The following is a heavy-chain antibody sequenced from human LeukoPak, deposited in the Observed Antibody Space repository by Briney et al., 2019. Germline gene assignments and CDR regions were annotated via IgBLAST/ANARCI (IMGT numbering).Heavy chain of an antibody. Sequence: PGGSLSLSCEGSGFTFGDYGVGWFRQAPGKGLQWVTSIRSNTYGGSTEYVPSVKGRFTISRDDSNSIAYLQMNSLKAEDTAIYYCARVSRGGITASWFDPWGQGTMVTVSS. CDR2: IRSNTYGGST. J-gene: IGHJ5*02. D-gene: IGHD6-13*01. CDR3: ARVSRGGITASWFDP. V-gene: IGHV3-49*03. CDR1: GFTFGDYG.